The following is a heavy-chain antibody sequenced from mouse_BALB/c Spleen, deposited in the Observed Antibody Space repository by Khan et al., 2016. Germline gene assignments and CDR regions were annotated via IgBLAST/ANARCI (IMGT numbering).Heavy chain of an antibody. V-gene: IGHV14-1*02. CDR1: GYNIIHYY. D-gene: IGHD2-10*01. J-gene: IGHJ3*01. CDR3: DGTYYGTYAWCAY. Sequence: EVQLQESGAELVRPGALVKLSCKASGYNIIHYYMHWVKQRPEQSLEWIGWIDPVNGSTINNQKFQGKATLTADTSSNTVYLHLTSLTSEDTAVSYYDGTYYGTYAWCAYWGQGTLVTVSA. CDR2: IDPVNGST.